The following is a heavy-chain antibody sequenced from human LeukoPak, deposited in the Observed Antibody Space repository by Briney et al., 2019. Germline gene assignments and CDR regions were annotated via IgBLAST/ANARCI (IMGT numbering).Heavy chain of an antibody. J-gene: IGHJ3*02. CDR3: ARGYNTMIVVVDNAFDI. Sequence: GASVNVSCKASGYTFTSYGISWVRQAPGQGLEWMGWISAYNGNTNYAQKLQGRVTMTTDTSTSTAYMELRSLRSDDTAVYYCARGYNTMIVVVDNAFDIWGQGTMVTVSS. D-gene: IGHD3-22*01. CDR1: GYTFTSYG. V-gene: IGHV1-18*01. CDR2: ISAYNGNT.